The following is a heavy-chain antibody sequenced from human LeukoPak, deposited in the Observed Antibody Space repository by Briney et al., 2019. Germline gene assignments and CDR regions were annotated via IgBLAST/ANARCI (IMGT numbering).Heavy chain of an antibody. CDR2: VFYSGTT. D-gene: IGHD4-17*01. V-gene: IGHV4-39*01. Sequence: SETLSLTCTVSGGSVSSNNYYWTWLRQPPGMGLQWIGTVFYSGTTYYNPSLKSRATTSVDTSKNQFSLKLSSVTVADMAVYYCARLARSTRDYSWHFDLWGRGTLVTVSS. CDR1: GGSVSSNNYY. CDR3: ARLARSTRDYSWHFDL. J-gene: IGHJ2*01.